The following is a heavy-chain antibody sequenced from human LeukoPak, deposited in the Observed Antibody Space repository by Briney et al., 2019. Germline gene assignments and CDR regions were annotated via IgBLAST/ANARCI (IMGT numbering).Heavy chain of an antibody. V-gene: IGHV4-4*02. CDR3: ARHWTYYDYVWGSYRPYYFDY. Sequence: SETLSLTCAVSGGSISSSNWWSWVRQPPGKGLEWIGEIYHSGSTNYNPSLKSRVTISVDTSKNQFSLKLSSVTAADTAVYYCARHWTYYDYVWGSYRPYYFDYWGQGTLVTVSS. D-gene: IGHD3-16*02. CDR2: IYHSGST. J-gene: IGHJ4*02. CDR1: GGSISSSNW.